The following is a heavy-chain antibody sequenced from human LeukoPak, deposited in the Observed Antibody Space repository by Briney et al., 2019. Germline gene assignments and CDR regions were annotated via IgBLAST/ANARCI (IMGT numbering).Heavy chain of an antibody. CDR1: GFTFSSYA. D-gene: IGHD3-22*01. Sequence: GRSLRLSCAASGFTFSSYAMHWVRQAPGKGLEWVAVISYDGSNKYYADSVEGRFTISRDNSKNTLYLQMNSLRAEDTAVYYCARDQHDSSGYYTDYWGQGTLVTVSS. CDR2: ISYDGSNK. J-gene: IGHJ4*02. CDR3: ARDQHDSSGYYTDY. V-gene: IGHV3-30-3*01.